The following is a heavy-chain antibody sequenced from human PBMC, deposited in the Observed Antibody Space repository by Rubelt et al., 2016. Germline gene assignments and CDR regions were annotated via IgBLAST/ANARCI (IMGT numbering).Heavy chain of an antibody. CDR2: VYYSGST. CDR3: ARGNVVGILDGLEL. D-gene: IGHD2-15*01. V-gene: IGHV4-59*12. Sequence: QVQLQESGPGLVKPSQTLSLTCTVSGGSLRGYYWNWIRQPPGKGLEWIGFVYYSGSTTYNPSLQGRVTMSVDTSKNQFSLKWSSLTAADTAVYDCARGNVVGILDGLELWGQGTTVTVSS. J-gene: IGHJ3*01. CDR1: GGSLRGYY.